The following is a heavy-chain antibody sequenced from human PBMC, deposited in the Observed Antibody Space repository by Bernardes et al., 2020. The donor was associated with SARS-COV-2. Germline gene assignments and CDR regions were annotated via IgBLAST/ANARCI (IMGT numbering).Heavy chain of an antibody. CDR2: ISGSGGST. CDR3: ARDRPYYFDY. Sequence: GGSLRLSCAASGFTFSSYAMNWVRQAPGKGLEWVSTISGSGGSTYYADSVKGRFTISRDNSKNTLYLQVNSLRAEDTAVYYCARDRPYYFDYWGQGTLVTVSS. J-gene: IGHJ4*02. V-gene: IGHV3-23*01. CDR1: GFTFSSYA.